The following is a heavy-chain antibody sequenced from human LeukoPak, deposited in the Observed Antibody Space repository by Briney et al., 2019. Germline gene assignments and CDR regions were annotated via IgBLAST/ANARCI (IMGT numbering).Heavy chain of an antibody. D-gene: IGHD2-15*01. CDR3: AREGFMVVAASPTMAYLNWFDP. V-gene: IGHV4-59*12. Sequence: ETSETLSLTCTVSGGSISSYYWGWVRQPPGKALEWIGNIFYSGSTYYSPSLKSRVTISLDTSRNQFSLKLNSVTAADTAVYYCAREGFMVVAASPTMAYLNWFDPWGQGTLVTVSS. CDR1: GGSISSYY. CDR2: IFYSGST. J-gene: IGHJ5*02.